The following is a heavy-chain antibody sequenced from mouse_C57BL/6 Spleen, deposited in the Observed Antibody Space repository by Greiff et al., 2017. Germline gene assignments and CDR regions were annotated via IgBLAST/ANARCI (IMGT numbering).Heavy chain of an antibody. CDR3: ARRGVGRRRYGGLFAY. J-gene: IGHJ3*01. CDR2: IDPSDSYT. V-gene: IGHV1-59*01. Sequence: VQLQQPGAELVRPGTSVKLSCKASGYTFTSYWMHWVKQRPGQGLEWIGVIDPSDSYTNYNQKFKGKATLTVDTSSSTAYMQLSRLTSGDSAVYYGARRGVGRRRYGGLFAYWGQGTLVTVSA. CDR1: GYTFTSYW. D-gene: IGHD1-2*01.